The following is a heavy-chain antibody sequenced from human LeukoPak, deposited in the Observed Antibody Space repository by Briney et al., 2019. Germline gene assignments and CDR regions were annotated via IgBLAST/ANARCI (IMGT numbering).Heavy chain of an antibody. J-gene: IGHJ5*02. CDR2: INHSGST. CDR1: GGSFSGYY. D-gene: IGHD6-13*01. V-gene: IGHV4-34*01. Sequence: SETLSLTCAVYGGSFSGYYWSWIRQPPGKGLEWIGEINHSGSTNCNPSLKSRVTISVDTSKNQFSLKLSSVTAADTAVYYCARAGVGAAAGTYNWFDPWGQGTLVTVSS. CDR3: ARAGVGAAAGTYNWFDP.